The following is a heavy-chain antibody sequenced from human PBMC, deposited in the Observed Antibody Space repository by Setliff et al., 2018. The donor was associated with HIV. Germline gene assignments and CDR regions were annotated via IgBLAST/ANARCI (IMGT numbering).Heavy chain of an antibody. Sequence: VSCKASGYTFTDYYIHWVRQAPGQGLEWMGWIYPNTGGTNYAQKFQGRVTMSVDTSKNQFSLKLSSVTAADTAVYYCAREESTEDYGSGSYGPTFPPPLIYWGQGTLVTVSS. D-gene: IGHD3-10*01. CDR2: IYPNTGGT. J-gene: IGHJ4*02. CDR1: GYTFTDYY. CDR3: AREESTEDYGSGSYGPTFPPPLIY. V-gene: IGHV1-2*02.